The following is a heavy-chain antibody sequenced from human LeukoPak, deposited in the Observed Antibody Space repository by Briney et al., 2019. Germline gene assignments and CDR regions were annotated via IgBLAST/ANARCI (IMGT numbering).Heavy chain of an antibody. CDR1: GFSFDSHI. CDR2: ISGIGSDI. D-gene: IGHD2-8*02. CDR3: ARGAFCRGYCAGRADPDV. Sequence: GGSLRLSCVASGFSFDSHIMNWVRQAPGKGLEWVASISGIGSDISYLDSLKGRFTISRDNAKESVFLDLTSLRADDTAVYYCARGAFCRGYCAGRADPDVWGKGTTVTVSS. V-gene: IGHV3-21*01. J-gene: IGHJ6*04.